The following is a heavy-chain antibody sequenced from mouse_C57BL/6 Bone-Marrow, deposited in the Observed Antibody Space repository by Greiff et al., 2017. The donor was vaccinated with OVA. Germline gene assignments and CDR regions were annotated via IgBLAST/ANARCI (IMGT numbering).Heavy chain of an antibody. CDR2: IYPSDSET. D-gene: IGHD4-1*01. V-gene: IGHV1-61*01. CDR3: ARNWGHDY. CDR1: GYTFTSYW. J-gene: IGHJ2*01. Sequence: VQLQQPGAELVRPGSSVKLSCKASGYTFTSYWMDWVKQRPGQGLEWIGNIYPSDSETHYNQKFKDKATLTVDKSSSTAYMQLSSLTSEDSAVYYGARNWGHDYWGQGTTLTVSS.